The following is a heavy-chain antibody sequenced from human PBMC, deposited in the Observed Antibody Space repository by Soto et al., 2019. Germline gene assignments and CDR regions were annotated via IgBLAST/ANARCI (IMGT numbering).Heavy chain of an antibody. Sequence: PGGSLRLSCAASGFTFSSYAMSWVRQAPGKGLEWVSAISGSGGSTYYADSVKGRFTISRDNSKNTLYLQMNSLRAEDTAVYYCAKSTGSSSSWPTLPSDYWGQGTLLTGSS. V-gene: IGHV3-23*01. CDR2: ISGSGGST. D-gene: IGHD6-13*01. CDR1: GFTFSSYA. J-gene: IGHJ4*02. CDR3: AKSTGSSSSWPTLPSDY.